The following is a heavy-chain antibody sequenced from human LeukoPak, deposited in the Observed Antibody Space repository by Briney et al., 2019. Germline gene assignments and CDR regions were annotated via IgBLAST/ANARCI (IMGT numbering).Heavy chain of an antibody. V-gene: IGHV4-34*01. CDR3: ARRGYSRAPLGYYYYGMDV. D-gene: IGHD1-26*01. J-gene: IGHJ6*02. CDR1: GGSFSGYY. Sequence: ASETLSLTCAVYGGSFSGYYWSWIRQPPGKGLEWIGEINHSGSTNYNPSLKSRVTISVDTSKNQFSLKLSSVTAADTAVYYCARRGYSRAPLGYYYYGMDVWGQGTTVTVSS. CDR2: INHSGST.